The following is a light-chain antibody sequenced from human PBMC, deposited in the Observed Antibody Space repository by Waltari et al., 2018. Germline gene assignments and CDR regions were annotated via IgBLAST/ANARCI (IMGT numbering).Light chain of an antibody. Sequence: QSVLTQPPSASGAPGQRVTISCSGTYSNIGNNVVNWYQQLPGKAPKLLIYRDEQRPPGVPDRFSASKSGSSASLAIGGLQSEDEAGYYCASWDDRLNGHWVFGGGTKVTVL. CDR3: ASWDDRLNGHWV. CDR2: RDE. CDR1: YSNIGNNV. V-gene: IGLV1-44*01. J-gene: IGLJ3*02.